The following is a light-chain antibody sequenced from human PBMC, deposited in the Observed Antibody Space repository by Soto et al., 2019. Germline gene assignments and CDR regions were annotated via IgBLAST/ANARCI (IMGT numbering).Light chain of an antibody. J-gene: IGKJ3*01. V-gene: IGKV1-39*01. CDR2: AAS. Sequence: DIQMTQSPSSLSASVGDRVTITCRASQSISSYLNWYQQKPGKAPKLLIYAASSLQSGVPPRFSGSGSGTDFTLTISSLQPEDFATYYCQQSYSTPFITFGPGTKVDIK. CDR3: QQSYSTPFIT. CDR1: QSISSY.